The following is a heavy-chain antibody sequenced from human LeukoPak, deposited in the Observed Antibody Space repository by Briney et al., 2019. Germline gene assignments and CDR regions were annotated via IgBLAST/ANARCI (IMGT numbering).Heavy chain of an antibody. Sequence: SETLSLTCTVSGGSIRSSYYYWGWIRQPPGKGREWIGSIYDSGSTYYNPSLKSLVTISVDTSKNQFSLKLNSVTAADTAVYYCARPYRPWPQGPLVTVPS. CDR2: IYDSGST. V-gene: IGHV4-39*01. J-gene: IGHJ5*02. CDR1: GGSIRSSYYY. D-gene: IGHD3-16*02. CDR3: ARPYRP.